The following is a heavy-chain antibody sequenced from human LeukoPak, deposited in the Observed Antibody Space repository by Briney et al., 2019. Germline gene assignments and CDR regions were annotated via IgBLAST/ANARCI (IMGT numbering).Heavy chain of an antibody. V-gene: IGHV4-4*07. J-gene: IGHJ5*02. CDR1: GGSISSDY. CDR2: IYTSGST. D-gene: IGHD3-22*01. CDR3: ARENPPGYYDSSSEGP. Sequence: PETLSLTCTVSGGSISSDYGSWIRQPAGRGLEWIGRIYTSGSTNYNPSLKSRVTMSVDTSKNQFSLKLSSVTAADTAVYYCARENPPGYYDSSSEGPWGQGTLVTVSS.